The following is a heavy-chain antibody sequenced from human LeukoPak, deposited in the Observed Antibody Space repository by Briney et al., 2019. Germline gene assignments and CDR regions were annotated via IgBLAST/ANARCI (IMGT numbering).Heavy chain of an antibody. J-gene: IGHJ4*02. Sequence: ASVKVSCKVSGYTLTELSMHWVRQAPGKGLEWMGGFDPEDGETIYAQKFQGRVTMTEDTSTDTAYMELSSLRSEDTAVYYCATSAPVDTFLENYFDYWGQGTLVTVSS. CDR1: GYTLTELS. CDR3: ATSAPVDTFLENYFDY. V-gene: IGHV1-24*01. D-gene: IGHD3-3*01. CDR2: FDPEDGET.